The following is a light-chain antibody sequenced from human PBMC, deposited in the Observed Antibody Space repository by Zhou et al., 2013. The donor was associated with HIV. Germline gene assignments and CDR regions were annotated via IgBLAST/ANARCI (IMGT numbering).Light chain of an antibody. CDR1: QSVSSN. CDR2: GAS. Sequence: EIMMTQSPATLSVSPGERATLSCRASQSVSSNLAWYQQKPGQAPRLLIYGASTRATGIPARFSGSGAGTDFTLTISSLEPEDSAVYYCQQRSDWWTFGQGTKVEIK. CDR3: QQRSDWWT. V-gene: IGKV3D-11*02. J-gene: IGKJ1*01.